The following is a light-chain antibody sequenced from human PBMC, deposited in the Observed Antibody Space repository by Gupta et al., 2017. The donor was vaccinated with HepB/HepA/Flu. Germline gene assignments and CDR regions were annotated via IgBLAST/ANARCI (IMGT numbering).Light chain of an antibody. J-gene: IGKJ5*01. CDR2: GGS. Sequence: DIVITQFPFPLPVNPGEAASIFCRTSQSLLKNNGRTYLVWYLQKPGQSPQLLIYGGSNRASGVPDRFSGSGSGTDFTLKISGVEAADVGIYYCMQRIDPPVTFGQGTRLEI. CDR1: QSLLKNNGRTY. V-gene: IGKV2-28*01. CDR3: MQRIDPPVT.